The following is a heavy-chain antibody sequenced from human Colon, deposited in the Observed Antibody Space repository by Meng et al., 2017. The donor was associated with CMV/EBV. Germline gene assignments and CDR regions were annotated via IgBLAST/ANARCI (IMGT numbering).Heavy chain of an antibody. D-gene: IGHD3-3*01. CDR1: GYAFTSHD. V-gene: IGHV1-18*01. CDR3: ARGSSSTMFGDYYYGMDV. CDR2: ISAYNGET. Sequence: ASVKVSCKASGYAFTSHDINWVRQAPGQGLEWMGWISAYNGETKYEEKLQDRVTMTTDTSTSTAYMELRSLRSDDTAVYYCARGSSSTMFGDYYYGMDVWGQGTTVTVSS. J-gene: IGHJ6*02.